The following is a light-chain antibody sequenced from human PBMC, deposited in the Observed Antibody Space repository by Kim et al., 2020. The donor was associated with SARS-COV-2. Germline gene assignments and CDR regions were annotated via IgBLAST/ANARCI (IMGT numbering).Light chain of an antibody. CDR1: SGRIDSKF. V-gene: IGLV6-57*03. J-gene: IGLJ2*01. CDR2: EVK. CDR3: QSYDVSDHVV. Sequence: KTVTIPCPRISGRIDSKFVQWYQQRPGSAPTTVIYEVKQRPSGVPGRFSGSIDRASNSASLTIFELKTEDEADFYCQSYDVSDHVVFGGGTQLAVL.